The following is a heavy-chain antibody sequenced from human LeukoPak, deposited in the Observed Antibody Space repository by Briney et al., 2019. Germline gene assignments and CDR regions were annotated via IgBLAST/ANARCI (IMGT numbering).Heavy chain of an antibody. Sequence: SETLSLTCTVSGGSISSGSYYWSWIRQPAGKGLEWIGRIYSSGSTNYNPSLKSRVTISLDTSKNQFSLKLSSVTAADTAVYYCARDRYSSGWGFDIWGQGTMVTVSS. CDR3: ARDRYSSGWGFDI. CDR2: IYSSGST. D-gene: IGHD6-19*01. CDR1: GGSISSGSYY. V-gene: IGHV4-61*02. J-gene: IGHJ3*02.